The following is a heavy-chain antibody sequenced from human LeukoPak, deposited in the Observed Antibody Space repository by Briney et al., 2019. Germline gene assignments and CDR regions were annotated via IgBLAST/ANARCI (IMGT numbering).Heavy chain of an antibody. V-gene: IGHV1-3*02. CDR2: TNAGNGNT. Sequence: ASVKVSCKASGYILTNYAIHWVRQAPGQRLEWMGRTNAGNGNTKYSQEFQGRVTITRDTSANTAYMELSSLRSEDMAVYYCARSAEGYCSGASCSEYYFDYWGQGTLVTVSS. CDR3: ARSAEGYCSGASCSEYYFDY. CDR1: GYILTNYA. J-gene: IGHJ4*02. D-gene: IGHD2-15*01.